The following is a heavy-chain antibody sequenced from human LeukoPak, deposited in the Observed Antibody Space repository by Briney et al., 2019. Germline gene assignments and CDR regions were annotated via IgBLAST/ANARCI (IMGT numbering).Heavy chain of an antibody. CDR3: AKDISAVAGRFDFDY. D-gene: IGHD6-19*01. Sequence: GGSLRLSCAASGFTFDDYAMHWVRQAPGKGLEWVSGISWNSGSIGYADSVKGRFTISRDNAKNSLYLQMNSLRAEDTALYYCAKDISAVAGRFDFDYWGQGTLVTVSS. V-gene: IGHV3-9*01. CDR1: GFTFDDYA. J-gene: IGHJ4*02. CDR2: ISWNSGSI.